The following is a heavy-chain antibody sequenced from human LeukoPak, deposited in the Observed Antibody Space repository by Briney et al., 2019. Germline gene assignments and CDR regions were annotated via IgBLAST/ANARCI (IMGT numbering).Heavy chain of an antibody. CDR2: MNTNSGNP. CDR3: ARALGATTYYYYYYCMDV. D-gene: IGHD1-26*01. CDR1: GYTFTSYG. Sequence: SVKPSCKASGYTFTSYGTGWVRHATGQGSEWVGWMNTNSGNPGYAQKFQGRVTITRNTSISTAYMELSSLRSEDTAVYYCARALGATTYYYYYYCMDVWGKGTTVTVSS. V-gene: IGHV1-8*03. J-gene: IGHJ6*03.